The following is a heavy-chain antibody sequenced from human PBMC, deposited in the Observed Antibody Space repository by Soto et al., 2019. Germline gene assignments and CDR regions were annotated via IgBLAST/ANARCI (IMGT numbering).Heavy chain of an antibody. D-gene: IGHD2-2*01. J-gene: IGHJ4*02. CDR2: ISGSGGST. V-gene: IGHV3-23*01. CDR1: GFTFSSYA. CDR3: AKGAGVGCSCSSWYEVVS. Sequence: EVQLLESGGGLVQPGGSLRLSCAASGFTFSSYAMSWVRQAPGKGLEWVSAISGSGGSTYYADSVKGRFTISRDNTKNPLYLQMNGLGAEDTPFYCWAKGAGVGCSCSSWYEVVSWGKGTLVTFSS.